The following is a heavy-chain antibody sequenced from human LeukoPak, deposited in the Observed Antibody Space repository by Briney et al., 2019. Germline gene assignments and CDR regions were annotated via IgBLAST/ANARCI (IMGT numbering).Heavy chain of an antibody. Sequence: GGSLRLSCVASGFTFRSNAMSWVRQAPGQGPQWVSSINANGDSTWYADSVKGRFTIYRDNFKNTLSLQMNSLRAGDTALYHCATNYGDYVNWFDPWGQGTLVIVSS. CDR2: INANGDST. CDR3: ATNYGDYVNWFDP. V-gene: IGHV3-23*01. J-gene: IGHJ5*02. CDR1: GFTFRSNA. D-gene: IGHD4-17*01.